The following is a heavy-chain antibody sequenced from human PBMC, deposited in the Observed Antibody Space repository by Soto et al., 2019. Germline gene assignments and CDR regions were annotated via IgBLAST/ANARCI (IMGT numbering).Heavy chain of an antibody. V-gene: IGHV1-3*01. J-gene: IGHJ5*02. Sequence: QVQLVQSGAEVKKPGASVKVSCKASGYTFTTYAMHWVRQAPGQRLEWMGWINGGNGNTKYSQKFQGRVTITRDTFASTAYMELSSLRSEDTAVYYCAREGYCSSSSCYDNWFAPWGQGTLVTVSS. CDR1: GYTFTTYA. CDR3: AREGYCSSSSCYDNWFAP. CDR2: INGGNGNT. D-gene: IGHD2-2*01.